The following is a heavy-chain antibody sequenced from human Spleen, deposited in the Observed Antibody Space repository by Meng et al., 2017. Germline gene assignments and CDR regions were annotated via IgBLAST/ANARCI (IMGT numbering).Heavy chain of an antibody. CDR2: IGTAGDK. CDR1: GFTFSSYD. V-gene: IGHV3-13*01. Sequence: GGSLRLSCAASGFTFSSYDMHWVRQATGKGLEWVSAIGTAGDKYYPGSVKGRFTISRENAKNSLYLQMNSLRAGDTAVYYCARGSSWYSHYYYGMDVWGQGTTVTVSS. J-gene: IGHJ6*02. CDR3: ARGSSWYSHYYYGMDV. D-gene: IGHD6-13*01.